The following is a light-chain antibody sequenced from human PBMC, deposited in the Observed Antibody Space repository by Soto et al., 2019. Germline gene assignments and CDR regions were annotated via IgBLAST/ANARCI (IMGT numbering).Light chain of an antibody. Sequence: VVMTQSPATLSVSPWERATLSCRASQSITNNLAWYQQKPGQAPRLLIYGASTRATGIPARFSGSGSGTEFTLTISSLQSEDFAVYACQHYNDRPLTFGGGTKVDIK. CDR1: QSITNN. J-gene: IGKJ4*01. V-gene: IGKV3-15*01. CDR3: QHYNDRPLT. CDR2: GAS.